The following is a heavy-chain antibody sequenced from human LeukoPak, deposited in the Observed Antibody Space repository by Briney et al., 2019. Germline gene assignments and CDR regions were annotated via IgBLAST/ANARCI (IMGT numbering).Heavy chain of an antibody. J-gene: IGHJ4*02. CDR2: IKQDGSEE. CDR1: GFTFSRYW. D-gene: IGHD6-19*01. Sequence: GGSLRLSCATAGFTFSRYWMSWVRQIPGKGLEWVASIKQDGSEEKFADSVKGRFTIYRDNAKNSVDLQMNSLGAEDTAVYFCATTVRLAGQGYFDYWGQGTLVTVSS. CDR3: ATTVRLAGQGYFDY. V-gene: IGHV3-7*01.